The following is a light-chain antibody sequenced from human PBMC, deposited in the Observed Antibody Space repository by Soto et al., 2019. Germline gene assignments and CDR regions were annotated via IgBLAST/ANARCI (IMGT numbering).Light chain of an antibody. CDR3: QQYYITPWT. J-gene: IGKJ1*01. V-gene: IGKV4-1*01. CDR1: QSVLYSSNNKNY. Sequence: DIGMTQFHASLAVSLGERATINCKSSQSVLYSSNNKNYLAWYQQKPGQPPKLLIYWASTRESGVPDRFSGSGSGTDFTLTISSLQAEDVAVYYCQQYYITPWTFGQGTKVDIK. CDR2: WAS.